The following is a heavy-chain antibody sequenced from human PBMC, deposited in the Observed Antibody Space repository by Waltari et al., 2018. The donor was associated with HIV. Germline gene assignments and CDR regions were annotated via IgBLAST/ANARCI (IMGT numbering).Heavy chain of an antibody. Sequence: QVQLVQSGAEVKKPGSSVKVSCKALGGTLNNYAITWVRQAPGQGIEWMGGIIPVFGTTNYAQKFQGRLTIIADESTSTGYMELSSLRSEDTAVYYCARMATVVDWYFDLWGRGTLVTVSS. J-gene: IGHJ2*01. CDR2: IIPVFGTT. CDR1: GGTLNNYA. D-gene: IGHD2-15*01. CDR3: ARMATVVDWYFDL. V-gene: IGHV1-69*01.